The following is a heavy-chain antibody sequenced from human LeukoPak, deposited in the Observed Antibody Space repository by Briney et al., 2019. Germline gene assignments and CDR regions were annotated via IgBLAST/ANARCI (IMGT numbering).Heavy chain of an antibody. CDR2: IIPIFGTA. V-gene: IGHV1-69*05. CDR3: SSSNLQYSYGYVVAY. CDR1: GCTFSSYA. Sequence: ASVKVSCKASGCTFSSYAISWVRQAPGQGLEGMGRIIPIFGTANYAQKFQGRVTITTDDSPSTAYLELSSLRPAGTAVYYCSSSNLQYSYGYVVAYGGQGTLVTVP. J-gene: IGHJ4*02. D-gene: IGHD5-18*01.